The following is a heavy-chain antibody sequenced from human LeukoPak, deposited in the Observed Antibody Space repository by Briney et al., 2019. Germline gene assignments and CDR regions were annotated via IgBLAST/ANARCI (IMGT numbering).Heavy chain of an antibody. V-gene: IGHV3-9*01. CDR2: ISWNSGSI. CDR3: AKDPDYGSGTYYPYYFDY. CDR1: GFNFDDYA. D-gene: IGHD3-10*01. Sequence: GGSLRLSCAASGFNFDDYAMHWVRQAPGKGLEWVSGISWNSGSIGYADSVKGRFTVSRDNAKNSLYLQMNSLRAEDTALYYCAKDPDYGSGTYYPYYFDYWGQGTLVTVSS. J-gene: IGHJ4*02.